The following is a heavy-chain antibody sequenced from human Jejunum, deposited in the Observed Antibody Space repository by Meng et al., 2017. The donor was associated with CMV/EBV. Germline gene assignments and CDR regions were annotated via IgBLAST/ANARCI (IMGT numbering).Heavy chain of an antibody. CDR3: ARGSWNDLHFDY. CDR1: GYTFTGYH. Sequence: SCKASGYTFTGYHIHWVRQAPGQGLEWMGRLNPKSGDTDYAPKFQGRVTVARDTSITTAYMELNSLKSDDTAVYYCARGSWNDLHFDYWGQGTLVTVSS. V-gene: IGHV1-2*06. CDR2: LNPKSGDT. J-gene: IGHJ4*02. D-gene: IGHD1-1*01.